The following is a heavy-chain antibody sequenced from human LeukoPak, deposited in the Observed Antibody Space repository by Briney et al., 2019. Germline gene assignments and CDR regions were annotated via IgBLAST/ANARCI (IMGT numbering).Heavy chain of an antibody. D-gene: IGHD6-6*01. Sequence: SETLSLTCTVSGASVSSGSSYWTWIRHPPGKRLEWIGYIYYSGSTHYNPSLKSRVTLSVDRSKNQFSLKLTSVTAADTAVYYCANRGSIADWYFDLWGRGTLVTVSS. V-gene: IGHV4-61*01. CDR2: IYYSGST. CDR1: GASVSSGSSY. CDR3: ANRGSIADWYFDL. J-gene: IGHJ2*01.